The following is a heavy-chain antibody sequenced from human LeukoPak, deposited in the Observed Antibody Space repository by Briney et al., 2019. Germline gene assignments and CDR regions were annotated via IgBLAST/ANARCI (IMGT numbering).Heavy chain of an antibody. CDR2: IRYDGSNK. CDR3: ARVDGAAVGFFDY. V-gene: IGHV3-30*02. J-gene: IGHJ4*02. CDR1: GFTFLSYG. Sequence: HTGGSLRLSCAASGFTFLSYGMHWVRQAPGKGLEWVAFIRYDGSNKYYADSVKGRFTISRDNSKNTLYLQMNSLRAEDTAVYYCARVDGAAVGFFDYWGQGTLVTVSS. D-gene: IGHD6-13*01.